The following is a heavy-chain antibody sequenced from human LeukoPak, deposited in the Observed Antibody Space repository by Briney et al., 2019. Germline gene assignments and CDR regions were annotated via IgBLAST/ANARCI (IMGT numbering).Heavy chain of an antibody. CDR2: ISYGGSNK. J-gene: IGHJ3*02. CDR3: ARVGYGLGHGDDAFDI. Sequence: PGRSLRLSCAASGFAFSTFAMHWVRQTPGKGLDWVSVISYGGSNKHYADSVKGRFTISRDNSKNTLYLQMNSLRPEDTAIYYCARVGYGLGHGDDAFDIWGQGTLVTVSS. V-gene: IGHV3-30*01. D-gene: IGHD3-10*01. CDR1: GFAFSTFA.